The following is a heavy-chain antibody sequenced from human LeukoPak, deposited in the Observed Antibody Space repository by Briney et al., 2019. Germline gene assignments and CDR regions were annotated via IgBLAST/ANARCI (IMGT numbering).Heavy chain of an antibody. V-gene: IGHV1-8*01. J-gene: IGHJ5*02. D-gene: IGHD3-3*01. CDR2: MNPNSGNT. Sequence: ASVKVSCKASGYTFTSYDINWVRQATGQGLEWMGWMNPNSGNTGYAQKFQGRVTMTRNTSISTAYMEQSSLRSDDTAVYYCARGGAITIFGVVHYNWFDPWGQGTLVTVSS. CDR1: GYTFTSYD. CDR3: ARGGAITIFGVVHYNWFDP.